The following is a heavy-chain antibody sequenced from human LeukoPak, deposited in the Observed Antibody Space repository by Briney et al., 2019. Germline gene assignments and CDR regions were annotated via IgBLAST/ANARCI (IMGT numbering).Heavy chain of an antibody. D-gene: IGHD5-18*01. CDR1: GFTFGSHA. V-gene: IGHV3-23*01. J-gene: IGHJ4*02. Sequence: GGSLRLSCEASGFTFGSHAMYWVRQAPGKGLEWVAGIFGSGGSPHYADSVKGRFTISRDNSRNTVYLQINSLRADDTAVYYCGKTTVGYSSGQKPAWPVDYWGQRTLVTVSS. CDR2: IFGSGGSP. CDR3: GKTTVGYSSGQKPAWPVDY.